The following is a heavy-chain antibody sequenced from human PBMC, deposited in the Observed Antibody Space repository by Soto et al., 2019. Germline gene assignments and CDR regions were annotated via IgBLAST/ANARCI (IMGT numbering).Heavy chain of an antibody. CDR1: GGTSSTYT. J-gene: IGHJ4*02. CDR2: IIAVLGIT. V-gene: IGHV1-69*08. CDR3: AREEGTVTYDY. D-gene: IGHD4-17*01. Sequence: QVHLVQSGAEVRKPGSSVKVSCKASGGTSSTYTISWVRQAPGQGLEWMGRIIAVLGITNYAQSFQGRVTITADKSTSTAYMELSSLRSGDTAVYYCAREEGTVTYDYWGQGTLVTVSS.